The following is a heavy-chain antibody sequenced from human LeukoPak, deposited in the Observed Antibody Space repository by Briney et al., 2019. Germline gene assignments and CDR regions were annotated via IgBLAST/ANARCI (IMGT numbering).Heavy chain of an antibody. CDR2: INHSGST. D-gene: IGHD6-19*01. CDR1: AGSFSGYY. Sequence: SETLSLTCAVYAGSFSGYYWSCIRQPPGKGLEWIGEINHSGSTNYNPSLKSRVTISVDTSKNQFSLKLSSVTAADTAVYYCARGGSSGWYRDYFDYWGQGTLVTVSS. V-gene: IGHV4-34*01. CDR3: ARGGSSGWYRDYFDY. J-gene: IGHJ4*02.